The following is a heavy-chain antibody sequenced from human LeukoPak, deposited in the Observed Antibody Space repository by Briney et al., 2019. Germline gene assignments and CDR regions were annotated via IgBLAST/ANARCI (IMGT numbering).Heavy chain of an antibody. V-gene: IGHV3-74*01. Sequence: GGSLRLSCAASGFTFSSYWMSWVRQAPGKGLVWVSRIHSDGSSTSYADSVKGRFTISRDNAKNTLYLQMNSLRAEDTAVYYCARDRGSGSYSGDWGQGTLVTVSS. D-gene: IGHD1-26*01. J-gene: IGHJ4*02. CDR2: IHSDGSST. CDR3: ARDRGSGSYSGD. CDR1: GFTFSSYW.